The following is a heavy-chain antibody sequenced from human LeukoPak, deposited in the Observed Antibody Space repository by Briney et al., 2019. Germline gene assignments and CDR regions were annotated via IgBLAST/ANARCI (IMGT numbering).Heavy chain of an antibody. CDR1: GGSISGHY. V-gene: IGHV4-34*01. CDR3: ARGKVPAAIAGGYYFDY. D-gene: IGHD2-2*01. CDR2: INHSGST. J-gene: IGHJ4*02. Sequence: SETLSLTCTVSGGSISGHYWTWIRQPPGKGLEWIGEINHSGSTNYNPSLKSRVTISVDTSKNQFSLKLSSVTAADTAVYYCARGKVPAAIAGGYYFDYWGQGTLVTVSS.